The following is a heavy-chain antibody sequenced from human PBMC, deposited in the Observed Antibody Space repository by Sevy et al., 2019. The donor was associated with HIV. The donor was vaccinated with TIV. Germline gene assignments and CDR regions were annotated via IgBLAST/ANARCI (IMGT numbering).Heavy chain of an antibody. Sequence: GRSLRLSCAASGFTFSDYYMSWIRQAPGKGLEWVSYISSSGSTIYYADSVKGRFTISRDNAKNSLYLQMNSLRAEDTAVYYCARKNYDFWSGSYDAFDIWGQGTMVTVSS. CDR3: ARKNYDFWSGSYDAFDI. D-gene: IGHD3-3*01. J-gene: IGHJ3*02. CDR1: GFTFSDYY. V-gene: IGHV3-11*01. CDR2: ISSSGSTI.